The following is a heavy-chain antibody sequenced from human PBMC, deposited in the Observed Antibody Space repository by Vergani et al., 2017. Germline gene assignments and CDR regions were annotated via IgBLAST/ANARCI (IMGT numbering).Heavy chain of an antibody. V-gene: IGHV3-33*08. CDR1: GFTFSSYA. CDR3: ARDPIVTRYCSSTSCHRGVFDY. J-gene: IGHJ4*02. Sequence: VQLLESGGGLVQPGGSLRLSCAASGFTFSSYAMSWVRQAPGKGLEWVAVIWYDGSNKYYADSVKGRFTISRDNSKNTLYLQMNSLRAEDTAVYYCARDPIVTRYCSSTSCHRGVFDYWGQGTLVTVSS. D-gene: IGHD2-2*02. CDR2: IWYDGSNK.